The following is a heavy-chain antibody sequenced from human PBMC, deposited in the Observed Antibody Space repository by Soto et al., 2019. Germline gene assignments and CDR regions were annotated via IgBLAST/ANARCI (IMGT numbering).Heavy chain of an antibody. J-gene: IGHJ4*02. V-gene: IGHV4-30-4*01. CDR2: IYFSGST. D-gene: IGHD3-16*01. Sequence: QVQLQESGPGLVKPSQTLSLTCTVSGGSIGSGDYYWSWIRQPPGKGLEWIGYIYFSGSTYYNPSLTSRVTISVDTSKNQFSLKLRSVTAADTAVSYCARVLLEGGLDYWGQGTLVTVSS. CDR1: GGSIGSGDYY. CDR3: ARVLLEGGLDY.